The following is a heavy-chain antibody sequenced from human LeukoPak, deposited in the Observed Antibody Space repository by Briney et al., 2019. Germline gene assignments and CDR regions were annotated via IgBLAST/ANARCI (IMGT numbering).Heavy chain of an antibody. Sequence: ASVKVSCKASGGTFSSYAISWVRQAPGQGLEWMGWMNPNSGNTGYAQKFQGRVTITRNTSISTAYMELSSLRSEDTAVYYCARGKMVRGAGGYYYYMDVWGKGTTVTVPS. CDR2: MNPNSGNT. D-gene: IGHD3-10*01. J-gene: IGHJ6*03. V-gene: IGHV1-8*03. CDR3: ARGKMVRGAGGYYYYMDV. CDR1: GGTFSSYA.